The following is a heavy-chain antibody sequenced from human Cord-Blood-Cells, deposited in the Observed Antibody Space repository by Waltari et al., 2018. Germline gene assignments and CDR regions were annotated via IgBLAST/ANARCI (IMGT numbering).Heavy chain of an antibody. Sequence: EVQLVESGGGLVQPGGSLRLSCAASGFPFSSYEMNWVRQAPGKGLEWVSYISSSGSTIYYADSVKGRFTISRDNAKNSLYLQMNSLRAEDTAVYYCASVKQQLVVSYDYWGQGTLVTVSS. CDR2: ISSSGSTI. V-gene: IGHV3-48*03. J-gene: IGHJ4*02. CDR1: GFPFSSYE. CDR3: ASVKQQLVVSYDY. D-gene: IGHD6-13*01.